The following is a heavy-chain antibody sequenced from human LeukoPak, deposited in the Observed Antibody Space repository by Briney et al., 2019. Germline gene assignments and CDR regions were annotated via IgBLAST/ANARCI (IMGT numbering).Heavy chain of an antibody. Sequence: GESLKISCKGSGYTFTNYWIGWMRQMPGKGLEWMGIIYLGDSNIRYSPSFQGQVTISVDKSISTAYLQWSSLKASDTAMYYCARRPYCSSTIGYGGDYFDYWGQGTLVTVSS. J-gene: IGHJ4*02. V-gene: IGHV5-51*01. D-gene: IGHD2-2*01. CDR3: ARRPYCSSTIGYGGDYFDY. CDR2: IYLGDSNI. CDR1: GYTFTNYW.